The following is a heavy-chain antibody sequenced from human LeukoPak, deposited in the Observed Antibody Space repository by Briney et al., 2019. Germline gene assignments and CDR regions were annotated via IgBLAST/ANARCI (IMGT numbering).Heavy chain of an antibody. D-gene: IGHD3-10*01. Sequence: GASVKVSCKASGYTFTGYYMHWVRQAPGQGLEWMGWINPNSGGTNYAQKFQGRVTMTRDTSISTAYMELSSLRSEDTAVYYCARVMGSGSSFLFYYYYGMDVWGQGTTVTVSS. CDR2: INPNSGGT. J-gene: IGHJ6*02. CDR3: ARVMGSGSSFLFYYYYGMDV. V-gene: IGHV1-2*02. CDR1: GYTFTGYY.